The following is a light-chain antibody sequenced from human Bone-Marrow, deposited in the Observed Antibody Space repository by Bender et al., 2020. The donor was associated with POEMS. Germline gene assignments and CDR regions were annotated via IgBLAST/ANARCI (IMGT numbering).Light chain of an antibody. CDR1: DSDVGAYNF. Sequence: QSALTQPRSVSGSPGQSVTISCTGTDSDVGAYNFVSWYQQHPGKAPKLIIYDVTKRPAGVPDRFSGSKSDNTASLTISGLQTEDEADYYCCSYAGTFRSVFGLGTRVTVL. J-gene: IGLJ1*01. V-gene: IGLV2-11*01. CDR3: CSYAGTFRSV. CDR2: DVT.